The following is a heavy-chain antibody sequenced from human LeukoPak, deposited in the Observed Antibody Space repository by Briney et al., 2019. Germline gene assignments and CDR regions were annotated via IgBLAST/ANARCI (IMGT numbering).Heavy chain of an antibody. CDR2: IYTSGST. J-gene: IGHJ4*02. CDR1: GGSISSYY. V-gene: IGHV4-4*07. CDR3: ARQGPLTTAVTTRTNPFDY. Sequence: PSETLSLTCTVSGGSISSYYWSWIRQPAGKGLEWIGRIYTSGSTNYNPSLKSRVTMSVDTSKNQFSLKLSSVTAADTAVYYCARQGPLTTAVTTRTNPFDYWGQGTLVTVSS. D-gene: IGHD4-11*01.